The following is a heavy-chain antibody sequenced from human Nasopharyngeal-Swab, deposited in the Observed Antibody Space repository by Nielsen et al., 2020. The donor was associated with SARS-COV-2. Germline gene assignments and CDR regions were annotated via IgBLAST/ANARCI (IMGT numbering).Heavy chain of an antibody. J-gene: IGHJ5*02. V-gene: IGHV3-23*01. CDR2: LIENGVDT. CDR1: GFTFSSHA. D-gene: IGHD3-9*01. Sequence: GESLKISCVASGFTFSSHAMSWVRQAPGKGLEWVSGLIENGVDTYYAESVKGRFTVSRDNSRNTLYLQMNSLRDEDTAVYYCARDLSLGQYFDWLGASDPWGQGTLVTVSS. CDR3: ARDLSLGQYFDWLGASDP.